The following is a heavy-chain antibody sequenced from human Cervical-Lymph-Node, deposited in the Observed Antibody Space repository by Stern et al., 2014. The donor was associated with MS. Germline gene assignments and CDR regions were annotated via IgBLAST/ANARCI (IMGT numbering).Heavy chain of an antibody. CDR1: GFTFSNYA. CDR3: ARVVAVAGTSFDY. V-gene: IGHV3-30-3*01. J-gene: IGHJ4*02. CDR2: VSYEGSKK. D-gene: IGHD6-19*01. Sequence: VQLVESGGGVVQPGRSLRLSCAASGFTFSNYAMHWVRQAPGKGLEWVALVSYEGSKKYYADSVKGRFTIARDNSKNTLYLQMNSLRAEDTAVYYCARVVAVAGTSFDYWGQGTLVTVSS.